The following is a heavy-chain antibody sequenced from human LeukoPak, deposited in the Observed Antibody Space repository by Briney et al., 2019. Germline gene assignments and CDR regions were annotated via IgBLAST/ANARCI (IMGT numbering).Heavy chain of an antibody. Sequence: SETLSLTCTVSGGSISSSSYYWGWIRQPPGKGLEWIGSIYYSGSNYYNPSLKSRVTISVDTSKNQFSLKLSSVTAADTAVYYCARDRPLNSGSHYQGFDYWGQGTLVTVSS. V-gene: IGHV4-39*07. CDR3: ARDRPLNSGSHYQGFDY. J-gene: IGHJ4*02. D-gene: IGHD1-26*01. CDR2: IYYSGSN. CDR1: GGSISSSSYY.